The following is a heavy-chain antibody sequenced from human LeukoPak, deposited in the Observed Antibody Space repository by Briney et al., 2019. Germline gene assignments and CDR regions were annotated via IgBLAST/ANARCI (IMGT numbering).Heavy chain of an antibody. V-gene: IGHV3-53*01. D-gene: IGHD6-19*01. CDR1: GFTVTSKH. J-gene: IGHJ4*02. CDR2: VFGGGST. CDR3: ARRAGSGWYYLIGY. Sequence: GGSLRLSCAASGFTVTSKHMNWVRRAPGKGLEWVSIVFGGGSTYYADSVKGRFTISRDISENTLYLQMNSLRAEDTAVYYCARRAGSGWYYLIGYWGQGTLVTVSS.